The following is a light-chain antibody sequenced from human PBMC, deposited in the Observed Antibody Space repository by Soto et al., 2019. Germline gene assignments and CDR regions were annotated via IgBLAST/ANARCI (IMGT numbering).Light chain of an antibody. V-gene: IGLV2-14*01. J-gene: IGLJ1*01. Sequence: QSVLTQPASGSGSPGQSIAISCTGTSRDVGGYDYVSWYQQHPGKAPKLTISDVSNRPSGVSNRFSGSKSGNTASLTISGLQAEDEADYYCSSYTSSSTHVFGPGTKVTVL. CDR3: SSYTSSSTHV. CDR1: SRDVGGYDY. CDR2: DVS.